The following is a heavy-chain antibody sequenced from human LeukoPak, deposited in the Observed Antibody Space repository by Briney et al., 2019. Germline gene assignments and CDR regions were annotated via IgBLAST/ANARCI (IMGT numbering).Heavy chain of an antibody. CDR2: ISYSGST. D-gene: IGHD1-26*01. CDR3: SRESGAFCPFGY. CDR1: GGSISSYY. V-gene: IGHV4-59*12. Sequence: SETLSLTCTVSGGSISSYYWSWIRQPPGKGLEWIGYISYSGSTKYNPSLKSRVTISIDTSKNQFSLKLRSVTAADTASYYCSRESGAFCPFGYWGQGTLVIVPS. J-gene: IGHJ4*02.